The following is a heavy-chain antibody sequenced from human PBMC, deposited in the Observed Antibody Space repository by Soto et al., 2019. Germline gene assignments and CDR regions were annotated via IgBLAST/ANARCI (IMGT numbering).Heavy chain of an antibody. J-gene: IGHJ3*02. CDR3: ARGDMVRGADDAFDI. Sequence: SVKVSCKASGGTFSSYAISWVRRAPGQGLEWMGGIIPIFGTANYAQKLQGRVTITADKSTSTAYMELSSLRSEDTAVYYCARGDMVRGADDAFDIWGQGTMVTVSS. D-gene: IGHD3-10*01. CDR1: GGTFSSYA. CDR2: IIPIFGTA. V-gene: IGHV1-69*06.